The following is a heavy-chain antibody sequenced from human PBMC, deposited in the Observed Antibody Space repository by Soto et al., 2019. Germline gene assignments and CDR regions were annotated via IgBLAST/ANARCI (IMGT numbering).Heavy chain of an antibody. J-gene: IGHJ4*02. CDR3: ARGPGGPDGPGDY. CDR2: INAGNGNT. Sequence: QVQLVQSGAEVKKPGASVKVSCKASGYTFTSYAMHWVRQAPGQRLEWMGWINAGNGNTKYSQKFQGRVTITRDTSASTAYMELSSLRSEYTAVYYCARGPGGPDGPGDYWGQGTLVTVSS. CDR1: GYTFTSYA. V-gene: IGHV1-3*01. D-gene: IGHD2-15*01.